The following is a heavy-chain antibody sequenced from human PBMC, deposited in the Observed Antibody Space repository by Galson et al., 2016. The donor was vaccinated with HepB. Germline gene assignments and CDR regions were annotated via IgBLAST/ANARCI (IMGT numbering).Heavy chain of an antibody. CDR1: GISVSNNY. CDR3: ARDPNAAATGTWG. J-gene: IGHJ4*02. D-gene: IGHD6-13*01. V-gene: IGHV3-53*01. Sequence: SLRLSCAASGISVSNNYMIWVRQAPGKGLEWVSSIYSGGATHYAASVKGRFTISRDSSKNTLYLQMNSLRAEDTAVYFCARDPNAAATGTWGWGQGTLVTVSS. CDR2: IYSGGAT.